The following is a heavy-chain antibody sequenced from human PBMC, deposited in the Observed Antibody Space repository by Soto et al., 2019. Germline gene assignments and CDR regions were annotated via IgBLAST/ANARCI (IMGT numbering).Heavy chain of an antibody. V-gene: IGHV4-39*01. CDR3: ARRPQQDVVITTPFFDY. CDR2: IYYSGST. D-gene: IGHD3-22*01. Sequence: QLQLQESGPGLVKPSETLSLTCTVSGGSISSSSYYWGWIRQPPGKGLEWIGSIYYSGSTYYNPSLKSRVTISVDTSKNQFSLKLSSVTAADTAVYYCARRPQQDVVITTPFFDYWGQGTLVTVSS. J-gene: IGHJ4*02. CDR1: GGSISSSSYY.